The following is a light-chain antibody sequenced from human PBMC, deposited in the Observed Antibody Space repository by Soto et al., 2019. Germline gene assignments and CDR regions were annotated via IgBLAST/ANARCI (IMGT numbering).Light chain of an antibody. J-gene: IGKJ4*01. V-gene: IGKV1-33*01. CDR3: QQYDTLPIT. CDR1: QYISNY. Sequence: DIQLTQSPSSLSASVGDRVTITCQASQYISNYFNWYQQKPGKAPKLLIHGASKLETGVPSRFSGSRSGTEFTITISSVQPEDFTTYFCQQYDTLPITFGGGTKVDIK. CDR2: GAS.